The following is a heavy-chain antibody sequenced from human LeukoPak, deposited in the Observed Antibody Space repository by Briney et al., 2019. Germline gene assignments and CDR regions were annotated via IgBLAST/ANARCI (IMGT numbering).Heavy chain of an antibody. CDR3: ARRGGSGWYSGAFDI. D-gene: IGHD6-19*01. Sequence: ASVKVSCKASGYTFTDYHMHWVRQAPGQGLEWMGWINSNTGGTNYVQKFQGRVTMTRDTSISTLYMELSGLKSDDTAVYYCARRGGSGWYSGAFDIWGQGTMVTVSS. CDR2: INSNTGGT. V-gene: IGHV1-2*02. CDR1: GYTFTDYH. J-gene: IGHJ3*02.